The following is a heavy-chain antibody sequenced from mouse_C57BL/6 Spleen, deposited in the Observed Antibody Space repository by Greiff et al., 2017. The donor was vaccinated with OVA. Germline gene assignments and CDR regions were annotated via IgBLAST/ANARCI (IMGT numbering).Heavy chain of an antibody. Sequence: VKLMESGAELVKPGASVKISCKASGYAFSSYWMNWVKQRPGKGLEWIGQIYPGDGDTNYNGKFKGKATLTADKSSSTAYMQLSSLTSEDSAVYFCARSGITTVVATDWYFDVWGTGTTVTVSS. V-gene: IGHV1-80*01. CDR1: GYAFSSYW. D-gene: IGHD1-1*01. CDR3: ARSGITTVVATDWYFDV. CDR2: IYPGDGDT. J-gene: IGHJ1*03.